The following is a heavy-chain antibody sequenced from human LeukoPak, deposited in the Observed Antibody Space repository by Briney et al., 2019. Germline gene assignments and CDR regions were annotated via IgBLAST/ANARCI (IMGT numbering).Heavy chain of an antibody. Sequence: GASVKVSCKASGYTFTSYDINWVRQATGQGLEWMGWMNPNSGNTGYAQKFQGRVTMTRNTSISTAYMELSSLRSEDTAVYYCARAYGDSRRDAFDIWGQGTMVTVSS. CDR1: GYTFTSYD. V-gene: IGHV1-8*01. J-gene: IGHJ3*02. D-gene: IGHD4-17*01. CDR2: MNPNSGNT. CDR3: ARAYGDSRRDAFDI.